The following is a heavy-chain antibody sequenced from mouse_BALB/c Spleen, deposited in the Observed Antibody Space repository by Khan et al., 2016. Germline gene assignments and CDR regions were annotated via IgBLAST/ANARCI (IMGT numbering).Heavy chain of an antibody. J-gene: IGHJ4*01. CDR1: GDSITSGY. CDR2: ISYSGST. D-gene: IGHD1-1*01. CDR3: ARYYGSSYYAMDY. V-gene: IGHV3-8*02. Sequence: VQLKESGPSLVKPSQTLSLTCSVTGDSITSGYWNWIRKFPGNKLEYMGYISYSGSTYYTPSLKSRISITRDTSKNQYYLQLNSVTTEDTATYYCARYYGSSYYAMDYWGQGTSVTVSS.